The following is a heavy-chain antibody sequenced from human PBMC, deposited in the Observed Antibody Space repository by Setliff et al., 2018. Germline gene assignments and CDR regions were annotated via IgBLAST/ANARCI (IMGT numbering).Heavy chain of an antibody. V-gene: IGHV3-21*04. CDR3: VNSYRGYDDYPDY. CDR1: GFAFDKFT. D-gene: IGHD3-16*02. Sequence: PGGSLRLSCAASGFAFDKFTMHWVRQAPGKGLEWVSSISSSSSYIYYADSVKGRFTISRDNAKNSLYLQMNSLRAEDTAVYYCVNSYRGYDDYPDYWGQGTLVTVSS. CDR2: ISSSSSYI. J-gene: IGHJ4*02.